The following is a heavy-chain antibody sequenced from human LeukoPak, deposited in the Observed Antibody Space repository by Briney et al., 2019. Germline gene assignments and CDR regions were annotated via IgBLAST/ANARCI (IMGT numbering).Heavy chain of an antibody. Sequence: PGGSLRLSCAASGFTFSSYWMSWVRQAPGEGLEWVANIKQDGSEKYYVDSVKGRFTISRDNAKNSLYLQMNSLRAEDTAVYYCARAPTGQWLTGFDYWGQGTLVTVSS. V-gene: IGHV3-7*01. J-gene: IGHJ4*02. CDR1: GFTFSSYW. CDR3: ARAPTGQWLTGFDY. D-gene: IGHD6-19*01. CDR2: IKQDGSEK.